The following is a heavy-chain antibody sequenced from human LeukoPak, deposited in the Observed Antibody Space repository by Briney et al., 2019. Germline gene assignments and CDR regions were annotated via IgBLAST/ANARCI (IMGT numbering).Heavy chain of an antibody. Sequence: PSETLSLTCAVYGGSFSGYYWSWIRQPPGKGLEWIGEINHSGSTNYNPSLKSRVTISVDTSKNQFSLKLSSVTAADTAVYYCARQSRDWNYVWFDPWGQGTLVTVSS. D-gene: IGHD1-7*01. CDR3: ARQSRDWNYVWFDP. CDR2: INHSGST. V-gene: IGHV4-34*01. CDR1: GGSFSGYY. J-gene: IGHJ5*02.